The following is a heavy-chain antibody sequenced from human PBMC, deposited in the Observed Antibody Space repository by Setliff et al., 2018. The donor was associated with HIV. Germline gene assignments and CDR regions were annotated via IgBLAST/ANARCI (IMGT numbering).Heavy chain of an antibody. J-gene: IGHJ5*02. CDR2: IIPIFGTP. CDR1: GDTFNSHA. CDR3: AREFIPVMYARQGGRFDP. D-gene: IGHD2-8*01. V-gene: IGHV1-69*06. Sequence: ASVKVSCKASGDTFNSHAISWVRQAPGQGLEWMGGIIPIFGTPNYAQKFKGRLSITADTSTNTVYMELSSLRFEDTAVYYCAREFIPVMYARQGGRFDPWGQGTLVTVSS.